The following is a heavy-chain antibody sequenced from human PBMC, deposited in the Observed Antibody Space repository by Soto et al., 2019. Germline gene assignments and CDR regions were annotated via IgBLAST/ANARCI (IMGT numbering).Heavy chain of an antibody. D-gene: IGHD3-10*01. Sequence: QVQLVESGGGVVQPGRSLRLSCGASGFTFSSHGMHWVRQAPGKGLEWVAVIWYDGTNKYYADSVKGRFTISRDNSRNTVSPQMNSLRVEDTAVYYCARWGDNKVFDYWGQGTLVSVSS. CDR3: ARWGDNKVFDY. CDR2: IWYDGTNK. J-gene: IGHJ4*02. V-gene: IGHV3-33*01. CDR1: GFTFSSHG.